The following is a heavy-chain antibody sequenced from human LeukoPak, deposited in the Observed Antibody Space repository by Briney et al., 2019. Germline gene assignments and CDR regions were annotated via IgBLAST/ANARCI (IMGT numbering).Heavy chain of an antibody. CDR1: GFTFSSYA. CDR2: ISYDGSNK. J-gene: IGHJ6*02. Sequence: PGGSLRLSCAASGFTFSSYAMHWVRQAPGKGLEWVAVISYDGSNKYYADSVKGRSTISRDNSKNTLYLQMNSLRAEDTAVYYCARDYDILTGYYRYGMDVGGQGTTVTVSS. CDR3: ARDYDILTGYYRYGMDV. V-gene: IGHV3-30-3*01. D-gene: IGHD3-9*01.